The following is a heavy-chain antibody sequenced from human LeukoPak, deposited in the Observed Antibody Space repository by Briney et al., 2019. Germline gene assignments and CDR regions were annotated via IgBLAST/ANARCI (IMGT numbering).Heavy chain of an antibody. D-gene: IGHD3-22*01. CDR3: ARSDNPTDPYGMDV. CDR1: GYTFTSYG. CDR2: ITPFNGNT. V-gene: IGHV1-45*02. J-gene: IGHJ6*02. Sequence: GASVKVSCKASGYTFTSYGISWVRQAPGQALEWMGWITPFNGNTNYAQKFQDRVTITRDRSMSTAYMELSSLRSEDTAMYYCARSDNPTDPYGMDVWGQGTTVTVSS.